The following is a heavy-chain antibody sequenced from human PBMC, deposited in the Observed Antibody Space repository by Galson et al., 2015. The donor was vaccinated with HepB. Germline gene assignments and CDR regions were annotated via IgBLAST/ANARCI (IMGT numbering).Heavy chain of an antibody. V-gene: IGHV3-11*01. Sequence: SLRLSCAASGVTFSDYDINWIRQAPGKGLEWVSYVSGSGRAIYYGDSVKGRFAISRDNAKNSLYLHMDGLRAEDTAVYYCARLISDSVYLWGQGTMVTVSS. J-gene: IGHJ3*01. CDR3: ARLISDSVYL. CDR2: VSGSGRAI. CDR1: GVTFSDYD.